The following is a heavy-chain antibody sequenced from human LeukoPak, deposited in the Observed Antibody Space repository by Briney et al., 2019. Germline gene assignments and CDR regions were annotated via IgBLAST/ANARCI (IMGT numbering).Heavy chain of an antibody. V-gene: IGHV4-59*08. D-gene: IGHD6-6*01. CDR2: SYYSGST. J-gene: IGHJ3*02. Sequence: ASETLSLTCSVSGGSISSYYWSWIRQSPGKGLEYIGYSYYSGSTDYNPSLKSRVTISVDTSNQFSLMLTSVTAADTAVYYCARQSIAARRAFDIWGQGTMVTVSS. CDR1: GGSISSYY. CDR3: ARQSIAARRAFDI.